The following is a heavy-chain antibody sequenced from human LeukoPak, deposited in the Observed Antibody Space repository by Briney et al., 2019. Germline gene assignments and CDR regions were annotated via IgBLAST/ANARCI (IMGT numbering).Heavy chain of an antibody. V-gene: IGHV1-18*01. CDR3: ARAGGWARGDYKGDAFDI. CDR2: ISAYNDNT. Sequence: ASVKVSCKASGYTFTTYGISWVRQAPGQGLEWMGWISAYNDNTNYAQNFQGRVAMTTDTSTSTAYMELRSLRSDDTAVYYCARAGGWARGDYKGDAFDIWGQGTMVTVSS. CDR1: GYTFTTYG. D-gene: IGHD6-19*01. J-gene: IGHJ3*02.